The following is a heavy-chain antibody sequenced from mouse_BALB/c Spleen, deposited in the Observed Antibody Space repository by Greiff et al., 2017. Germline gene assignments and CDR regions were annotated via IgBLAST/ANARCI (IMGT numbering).Heavy chain of an antibody. Sequence: QVQLQQPGAELVRPGASVKLSCKASGYTFTSYWINWVKQRPGQGLEWIGNIYPSDSYTNYNQKFKDKATLTVDKSSSTAYMQLSSPTSEDSAVYYCTRGDYGYSYYYAMDYWGQGTSVTVSS. V-gene: IGHV1-69*02. CDR2: IYPSDSYT. D-gene: IGHD1-2*01. CDR3: TRGDYGYSYYYAMDY. J-gene: IGHJ4*01. CDR1: GYTFTSYW.